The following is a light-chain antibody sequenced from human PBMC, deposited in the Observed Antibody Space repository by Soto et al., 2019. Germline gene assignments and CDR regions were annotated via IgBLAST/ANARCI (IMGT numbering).Light chain of an antibody. J-gene: IGKJ4*01. CDR2: AAS. CDR1: QSISSY. V-gene: IGKV1-39*01. Sequence: DIQMTQSPSSLSASVGDRVTITCRASQSISSYLNWYQQKPAKAPKLLIYAASSLPSGVPSRFSGSESGTDFTLTISRLQSEDCATYYCQQSYSTPRTLGGGTKVDIK. CDR3: QQSYSTPRT.